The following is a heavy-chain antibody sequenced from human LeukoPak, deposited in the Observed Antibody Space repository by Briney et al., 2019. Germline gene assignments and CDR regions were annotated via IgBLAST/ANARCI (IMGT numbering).Heavy chain of an antibody. CDR2: IIPIFGTA. D-gene: IGHD3-16*01. CDR3: ARAYDPLGAFDI. CDR1: GGTFSSYA. V-gene: IGHV1-69*05. J-gene: IGHJ3*02. Sequence: ASVKVSCKASGGTFSSYAISWVRQAPGQGLEWMGGIIPIFGTANYAQKFQGRVTITTDESTSTAYMELSSLRSEDTAVYYCARAYDPLGAFDIWGQGTMVTVSS.